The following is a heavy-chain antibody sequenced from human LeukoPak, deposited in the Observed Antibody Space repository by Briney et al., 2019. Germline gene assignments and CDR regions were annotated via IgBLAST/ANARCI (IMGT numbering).Heavy chain of an antibody. Sequence: GKSLRLSCAASGFTFSSYEMNWVRQAPGKGLEWVSYISSGSTIYDADSVKGRFTISRDNAKNSLYLQMNSLRAEDTAVYYCARESIAVAGAPFDYWGQGTLVTVSS. CDR1: GFTFSSYE. CDR2: ISSGSTI. V-gene: IGHV3-48*03. J-gene: IGHJ4*02. CDR3: ARESIAVAGAPFDY. D-gene: IGHD6-19*01.